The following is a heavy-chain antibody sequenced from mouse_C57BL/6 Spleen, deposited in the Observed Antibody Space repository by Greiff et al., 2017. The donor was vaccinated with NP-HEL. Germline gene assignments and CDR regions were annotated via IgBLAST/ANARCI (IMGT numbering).Heavy chain of an antibody. CDR3: AREGGYYYGSSYERDY. V-gene: IGHV1-53*01. CDR1: GYTFTSYW. Sequence: VQLQQSGTELVKPGASVKLSCKASGYTFTSYWMHWVKQRPGQGLEWIGNINPSNGGTNYNEKFKSKATLTVDKSSSTAYMQLSSLTSEDSAVYYCAREGGYYYGSSYERDYWGQGTTLTVAS. D-gene: IGHD1-1*01. J-gene: IGHJ2*01. CDR2: INPSNGGT.